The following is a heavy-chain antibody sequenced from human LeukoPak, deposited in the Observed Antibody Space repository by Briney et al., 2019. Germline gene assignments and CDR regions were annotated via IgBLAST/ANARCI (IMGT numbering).Heavy chain of an antibody. J-gene: IGHJ4*02. D-gene: IGHD4-17*01. Sequence: SETLSLTCTVSGGSISSYYWSWIRQPPGKGLEWMGFIYYSGSSYYNPSLKSRVTMSVDTSKNQFSLKLTSVTAADTAFYYCAGADRHDYGEDYWGQGTLVTVSS. V-gene: IGHV4-59*04. CDR1: GGSISSYY. CDR3: AGADRHDYGEDY. CDR2: IYYSGSS.